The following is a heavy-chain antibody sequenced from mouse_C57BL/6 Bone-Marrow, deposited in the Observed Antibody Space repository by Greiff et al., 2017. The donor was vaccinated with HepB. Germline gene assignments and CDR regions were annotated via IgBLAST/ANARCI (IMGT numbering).Heavy chain of an antibody. CDR2: IWRGGST. CDR3: ALGEGLRRGFAY. V-gene: IGHV2-5*01. J-gene: IGHJ3*01. CDR1: GFSLTSYG. Sequence: VQVVESGPGLVQPSQSLSITCTVSGFSLTSYGVHWVRQSPGKGLEWLGVIWRGGSTDYNAAFMSRLSITKDNSKSQVFFKMNSLQADDTAIYYCALGEGLRRGFAYWGQGTLVTVSA. D-gene: IGHD2-2*01.